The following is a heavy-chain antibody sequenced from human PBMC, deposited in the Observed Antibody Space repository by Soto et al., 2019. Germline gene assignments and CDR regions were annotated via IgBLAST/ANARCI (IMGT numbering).Heavy chain of an antibody. CDR3: ARDLGEYCSSTSCPPPDYYGMDV. J-gene: IGHJ6*02. Sequence: SETLSLTCTVAGGSISGYYWSWIRQPPGKGLEWIGYIYYSGSTNYNPSLKSRVTISVDTSKNQFSLKLSSVTAADTAVYYCARDLGEYCSSTSCPPPDYYGMDVWGQGTTVTVSS. CDR2: IYYSGST. V-gene: IGHV4-59*01. CDR1: GGSISGYY. D-gene: IGHD2-2*01.